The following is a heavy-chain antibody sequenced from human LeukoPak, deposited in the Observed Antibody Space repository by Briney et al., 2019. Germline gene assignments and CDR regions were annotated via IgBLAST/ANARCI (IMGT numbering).Heavy chain of an antibody. D-gene: IGHD6-13*01. J-gene: IGHJ3*02. CDR3: ARDSSSYSPDAFGI. CDR1: GGSISSSSYY. V-gene: IGHV4-39*01. CDR2: IYYSGST. Sequence: SETLSLTRTVSGGSISSSSYYWGWIRQPPGKGLEWIGSIYYSGSTYYSPSLKSRVTISVDTSKNQFSLKLSSVTAADTAVYYCARDSSSYSPDAFGIWGQGTMVTVSS.